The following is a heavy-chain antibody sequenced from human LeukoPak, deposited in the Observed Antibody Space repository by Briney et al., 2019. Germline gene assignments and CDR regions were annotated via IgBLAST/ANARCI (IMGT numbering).Heavy chain of an antibody. CDR2: ISGSGGST. V-gene: IGHV3-23*01. J-gene: IGHJ4*02. Sequence: PGGSLRLSCAASGFTFSSYAMSWVRQAPGKGLEWVSAISGSGGSTYYADSVKGRFTISGDNSKNTLYLQMNSLRAEDTAVYYCAKGAPYYYDSSGYYYSFGYWGQGTLVTVSS. CDR3: AKGAPYYYDSSGYYYSFGY. D-gene: IGHD3-22*01. CDR1: GFTFSSYA.